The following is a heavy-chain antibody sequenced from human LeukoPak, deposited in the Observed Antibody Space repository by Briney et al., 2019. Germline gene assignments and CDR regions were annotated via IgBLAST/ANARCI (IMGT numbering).Heavy chain of an antibody. V-gene: IGHV4-59*11. CDR1: GGSISSHY. D-gene: IGHD5-12*01. J-gene: IGHJ4*02. CDR3: ARGGYSGYEFDY. Sequence: ETLSLTCTVSGGSISSHYWSWIRQPPGKGLEWIGYIYYSGSTNYNPSLKSRVTISVDTSKNQFSLKLSSVTAADTAVYYCARGGYSGYEFDYWGQGTLVTVSS. CDR2: IYYSGST.